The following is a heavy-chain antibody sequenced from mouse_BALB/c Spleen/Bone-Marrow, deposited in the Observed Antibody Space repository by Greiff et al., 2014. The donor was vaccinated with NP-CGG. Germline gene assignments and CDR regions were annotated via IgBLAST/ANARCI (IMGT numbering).Heavy chain of an antibody. CDR2: ISSGSSTI. D-gene: IGHD2-4*01. Sequence: VQLQQSGGGLVQPGGSRKLSCAASGFTFSSFEMHWVRQAPEKGLEWVAYISSGSSTIYYADTVKGRFTISRDNPKNTLFLQMTSLRSEDTAMYYCARDDYDYAMDYWGQGTSVTVSS. J-gene: IGHJ4*01. CDR3: ARDDYDYAMDY. V-gene: IGHV5-17*02. CDR1: GFTFSSFE.